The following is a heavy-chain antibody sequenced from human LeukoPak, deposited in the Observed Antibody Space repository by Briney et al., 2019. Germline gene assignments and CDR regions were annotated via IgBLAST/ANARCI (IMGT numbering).Heavy chain of an antibody. D-gene: IGHD3-9*01. CDR2: IYSGGST. CDR1: GFTVSSNY. J-gene: IGHJ4*02. CDR3: ARDVRDYDILTGYYGGLGY. Sequence: GGSLRLSCAASGFTVSSNYMSWVRQAPGKGLEWVSVIYSGGSTYYADSVKGRFTISRDNSKNTLYLQMNSLRAEDTAVYYCARDVRDYDILTGYYGGLGYWGQGTLVTVSS. V-gene: IGHV3-53*01.